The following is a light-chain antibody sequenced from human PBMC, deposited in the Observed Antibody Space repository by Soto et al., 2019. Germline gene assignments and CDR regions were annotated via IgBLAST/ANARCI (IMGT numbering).Light chain of an antibody. V-gene: IGLV1-40*01. Sequence: QSVLTQPPSASGAPGQRVTISCTGSSSNIGAGYDVHWYQQLPGTAPKLLISGNSNRPSGVPDRFSGSKSGTSASLPITGLQAEEEADYYCQSYDGGLSGSVFGGGTKLTVL. CDR3: QSYDGGLSGSV. J-gene: IGLJ3*02. CDR1: SSNIGAGYD. CDR2: GNS.